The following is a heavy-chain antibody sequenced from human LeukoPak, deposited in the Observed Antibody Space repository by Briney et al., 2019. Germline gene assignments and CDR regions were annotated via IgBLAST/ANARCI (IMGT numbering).Heavy chain of an antibody. CDR3: ARDKMIVVAPPYYYYGMDV. Sequence: SQTLSLTCTVSGGSISSGGYYWRWIHQHPGKGLEWIGYIYYSGSTYYNPSLKSRVTISVDTSKNQFSLKLSSVTAADTAVYYCARDKMIVVAPPYYYYGMDVWGQGTTVTVSS. J-gene: IGHJ6*02. V-gene: IGHV4-31*03. CDR2: IYYSGST. CDR1: GGSISSGGYY. D-gene: IGHD3-22*01.